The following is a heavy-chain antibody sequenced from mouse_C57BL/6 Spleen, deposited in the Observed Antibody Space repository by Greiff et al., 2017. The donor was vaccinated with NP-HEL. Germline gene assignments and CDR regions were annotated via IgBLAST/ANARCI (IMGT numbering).Heavy chain of an antibody. V-gene: IGHV1-52*01. CDR3: ARDYYGSSSYFDY. Sequence: VQLQESGAELVRPGSSVKLSCKASGYTFTSYWMHWVKQRPIQGLEWIGNIDPSDSETHYNQKFKDKATLTVDKSSSTAYMKLSSLTSEDSAVYYCARDYYGSSSYFDYWGQGTTLTVSS. CDR1: GYTFTSYW. D-gene: IGHD1-1*01. J-gene: IGHJ2*01. CDR2: IDPSDSET.